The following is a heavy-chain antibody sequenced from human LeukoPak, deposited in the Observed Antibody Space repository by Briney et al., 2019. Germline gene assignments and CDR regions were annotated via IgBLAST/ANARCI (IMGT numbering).Heavy chain of an antibody. V-gene: IGHV3-23*01. CDR2: ISGSGGST. CDR1: GFTFSSYA. Sequence: GGSLRLSCAASGFTFSSYAMSWVRQAPGKGLEWVSAISGSGGSTYYADSVKGRFTISRDNSKNTLYLQMNSLRAEDTAVYYCAKPSLSSSWYTVSSVVDYWGQGTLVTVSS. CDR3: AKPSLSSSWYTVSSVVDY. J-gene: IGHJ4*02. D-gene: IGHD6-13*01.